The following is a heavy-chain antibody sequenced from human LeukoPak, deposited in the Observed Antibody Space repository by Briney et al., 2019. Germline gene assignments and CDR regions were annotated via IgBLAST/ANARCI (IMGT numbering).Heavy chain of an antibody. J-gene: IGHJ3*02. D-gene: IGHD3-3*01. Sequence: GGSLRLSCAASGFTVSSNSMSWVRQAPGKGLEWVSVIYSGGNTFDADSVKGRFTISRDNSKNTLYLQMNSLRAEDTAVYYCARAGVDFWSGYYAIWGQGTMVTVSS. V-gene: IGHV3-53*01. CDR3: ARAGVDFWSGYYAI. CDR2: IYSGGNT. CDR1: GFTVSSNS.